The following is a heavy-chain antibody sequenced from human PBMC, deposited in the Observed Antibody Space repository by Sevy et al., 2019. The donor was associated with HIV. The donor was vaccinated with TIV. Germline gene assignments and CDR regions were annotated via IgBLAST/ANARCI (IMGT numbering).Heavy chain of an antibody. CDR1: GFTFSSYG. CDR3: AKFTQSGSLPSFDY. CDR2: IRYDGSNK. D-gene: IGHD1-26*01. V-gene: IGHV3-30*02. Sequence: GGSLRLSCAASGFTFSSYGMHWVRQAPGKGLEWVAFIRYDGSNKYYADSVKGRFTISRDNSKNTLYLQMSSLRAEDTAVYYCAKFTQSGSLPSFDYWGQGTLVTVSS. J-gene: IGHJ4*02.